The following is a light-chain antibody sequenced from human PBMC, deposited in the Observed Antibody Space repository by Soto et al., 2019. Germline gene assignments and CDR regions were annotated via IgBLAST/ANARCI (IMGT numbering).Light chain of an antibody. CDR3: SSYTSSSTLVV. Sequence: QSVLTQPASVSGSPGQSITISCTGTSSDVGGYNYVSWYQQHPGKAPKLMIYDVSNRPSGVSNRFSGSKSGNTASLTISGHQAEDEADYYSSSYTSSSTLVVFGGGTKVTVL. J-gene: IGLJ2*01. V-gene: IGLV2-14*01. CDR1: SSDVGGYNY. CDR2: DVS.